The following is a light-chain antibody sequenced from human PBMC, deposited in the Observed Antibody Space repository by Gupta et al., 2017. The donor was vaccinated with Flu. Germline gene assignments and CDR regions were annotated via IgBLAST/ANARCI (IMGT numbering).Light chain of an antibody. V-gene: IGLV1-44*01. J-gene: IGLJ2*01. CDR2: SND. CDR1: SSNVGTNT. Sequence: SVLTQPPSASGTPGQRVTISCSGSSSNVGTNTVTWYHHLPGTAPKLLFYSNDKRHSGVPARFSAAKSGTSASLAIIGLQAEDEADYYCAAWDDSRNGLVFGGGTKLTVL. CDR3: AAWDDSRNGLV.